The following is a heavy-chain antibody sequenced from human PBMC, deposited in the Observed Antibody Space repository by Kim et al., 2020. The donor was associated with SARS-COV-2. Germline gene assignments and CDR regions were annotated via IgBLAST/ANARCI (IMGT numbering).Heavy chain of an antibody. D-gene: IGHD5-18*01. CDR1: GFTFSSYG. V-gene: IGHV3-33*05. CDR3: ARDLGYEDTAMVTRY. CDR2: ISYDGSNK. Sequence: GGSLRLSCAASGFTFSSYGMHWVRQAPGKGLEWVAVISYDGSNKYYADSVKGRFTICRDNSKNTLYLQMNSLRAEDTAVYYCARDLGYEDTAMVTRYWG. J-gene: IGHJ4*01.